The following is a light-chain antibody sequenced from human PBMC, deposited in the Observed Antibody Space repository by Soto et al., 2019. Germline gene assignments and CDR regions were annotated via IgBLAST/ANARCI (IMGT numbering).Light chain of an antibody. CDR1: QSVSSSY. Sequence: EIVLTQSPGTLSLSPGERATLSCRASQSVSSSYLAWYQQKPGQAPRLLIYGASNRATGIPDRFSGSGSGTDFTLTISRLEPEDFAVYYCQQYCSSPLITFGQGTRLEIK. CDR2: GAS. V-gene: IGKV3-20*01. CDR3: QQYCSSPLIT. J-gene: IGKJ5*01.